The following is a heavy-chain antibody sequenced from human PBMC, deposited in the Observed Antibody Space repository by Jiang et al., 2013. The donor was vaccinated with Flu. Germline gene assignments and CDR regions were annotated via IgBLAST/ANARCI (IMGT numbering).Heavy chain of an antibody. CDR1: GGSISSYY. J-gene: IGHJ4*02. V-gene: IGHV4-59*01. CDR3: ARVAIGSGSHPLN. D-gene: IGHD3-10*01. Sequence: GSGLVKPSETLSLTCTVSGGSISSYYWSWIRQPPGKGLEWIGYIYYSGSTKYNPSLKSRVTISADTSKNQFSLHLDSVTAADTAVYYCARVAIGSGSHPLNWGQGTLVTVSS. CDR2: IYYSGST.